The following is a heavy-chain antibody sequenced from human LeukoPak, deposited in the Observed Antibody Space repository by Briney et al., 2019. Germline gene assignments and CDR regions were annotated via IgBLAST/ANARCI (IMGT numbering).Heavy chain of an antibody. V-gene: IGHV1-2*06. D-gene: IGHD4-23*01. CDR3: ARDNSQGDMFDY. CDR2: INPNSGGT. Sequence: VASVKVSCKASGYTLTDYYMHWVRQAPGQGLEWMGRINPNSGGTNYAQKFQGRVTMTRDTSISTAYMELSRLRSDDTAVYYCARDNSQGDMFDYWGQGTLVTVSS. CDR1: GYTLTDYY. J-gene: IGHJ4*02.